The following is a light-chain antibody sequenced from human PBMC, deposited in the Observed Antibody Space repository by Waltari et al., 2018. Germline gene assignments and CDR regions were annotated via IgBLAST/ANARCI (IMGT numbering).Light chain of an antibody. J-gene: IGKJ2*03. CDR3: QHYYSSPYS. CDR1: QGITND. V-gene: IGKV1-NL1*01. CDR2: EAS. Sequence: DIQMTQSPSSLSASVGDRVTITCRASQGITNDLAWYQQKPGETPKLLIYEASSLQSGIPSRFSGSGSVTDFTLTISSLQSEDFATYYCQHYYSSPYSFGQGTKVEIK.